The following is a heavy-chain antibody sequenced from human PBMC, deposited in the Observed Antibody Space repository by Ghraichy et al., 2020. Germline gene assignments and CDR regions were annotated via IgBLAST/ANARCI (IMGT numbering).Heavy chain of an antibody. Sequence: GGSLRLSCAASGFTFSSYAMHWVRQAPGKGLEWVAVISYDGSNKYYADSVKGRFTISRDNSKNTLYLQMNSLRAEDTAVYYCARGDSSAPWCFDLWGRGTLVTVSS. V-gene: IGHV3-30*04. CDR3: ARGDSSAPWCFDL. D-gene: IGHD6-19*01. CDR1: GFTFSSYA. J-gene: IGHJ2*01. CDR2: ISYDGSNK.